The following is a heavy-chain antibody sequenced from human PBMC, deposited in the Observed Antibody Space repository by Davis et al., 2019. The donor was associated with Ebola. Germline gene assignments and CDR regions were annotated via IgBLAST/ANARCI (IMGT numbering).Heavy chain of an antibody. D-gene: IGHD6-13*01. V-gene: IGHV3-23*01. CDR1: RFTFSSYA. CDR3: AKQTGYSSSWYWDY. CDR2: ISGVGGST. Sequence: PGGSLRLSCAASRFTFSSYAMSWVRQAPGKGLGWVSGISGVGGSTDYADSVKGRFTISRDNSKNTLYLQMNSLRSEDTAVYYCAKQTGYSSSWYWDYWGQGTLVTVSS. J-gene: IGHJ4*02.